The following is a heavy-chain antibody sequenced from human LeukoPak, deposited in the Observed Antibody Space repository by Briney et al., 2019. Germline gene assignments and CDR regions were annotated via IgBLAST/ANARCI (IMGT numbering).Heavy chain of an antibody. J-gene: IGHJ6*04. Sequence: PGGSLRLSCAASGFTFSSYNMNWVRQAPGKGLEWVSYVTSSSSIIYYTDSVKGRFTISRDNAKNSLYLQMNSLRAEDTAVYYCARDTVLDVWGKGTTVTVSS. CDR2: VTSSSSII. CDR1: GFTFSSYN. CDR3: ARDTVLDV. D-gene: IGHD4-11*01. V-gene: IGHV3-48*04.